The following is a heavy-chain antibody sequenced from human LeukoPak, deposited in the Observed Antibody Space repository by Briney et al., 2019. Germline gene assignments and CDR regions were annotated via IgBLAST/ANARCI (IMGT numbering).Heavy chain of an antibody. D-gene: IGHD3-22*01. Sequence: ASVKVSCKASGCTFTGYYMHWVRQAPGQGLEWMGWINPNSGGTNYAQKFQGRVTMTRDTSISTAYMELSRLRSDDTAVYYCARVTYYYDSSGYQYYFDYWGQGTLVTVSS. J-gene: IGHJ4*02. CDR2: INPNSGGT. CDR3: ARVTYYYDSSGYQYYFDY. V-gene: IGHV1-2*02. CDR1: GCTFTGYY.